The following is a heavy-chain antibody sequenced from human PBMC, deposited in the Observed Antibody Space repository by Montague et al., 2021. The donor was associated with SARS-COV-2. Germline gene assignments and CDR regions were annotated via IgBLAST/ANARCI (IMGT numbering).Heavy chain of an antibody. CDR3: ARYGSYFEH. J-gene: IGHJ4*02. CDR2: IYYDGST. CDR1: GGSIRSYY. V-gene: IGHV4-59*03. D-gene: IGHD1-26*01. Sequence: SETLSLTFTVSGGSIRSYYWRWIRQTPGKGLEWIGYIYYDGSTNYNPSLKSRVTMSVDSSKNQFSLRLSSVTAADTAVYYCARYGSYFEHWGQGTLVTVSS.